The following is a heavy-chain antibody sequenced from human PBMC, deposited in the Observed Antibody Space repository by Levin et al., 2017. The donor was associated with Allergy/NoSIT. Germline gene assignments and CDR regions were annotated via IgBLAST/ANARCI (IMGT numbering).Heavy chain of an antibody. CDR2: INPDSGDT. CDR1: GYTFTAYF. D-gene: IGHD3-10*01. J-gene: IGHJ4*02. CDR3: ASGPASAFKWFGESLG. V-gene: IGHV1-2*02. Sequence: NPGGSLRLSCKASGYTFTAYFMYWVRQAPGQGLEYMGWINPDSGDTHYAQKFRDRVSMTRDTSISTAYVELSSLRFDDTAVYYCASGPASAFKWFGESLGGGPRTLVTVSS.